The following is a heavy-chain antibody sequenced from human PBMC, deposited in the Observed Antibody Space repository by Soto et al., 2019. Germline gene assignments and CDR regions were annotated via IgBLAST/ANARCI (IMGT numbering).Heavy chain of an antibody. CDR1: AGSISNYY. J-gene: IGHJ5*02. CDR3: ASGGNWFDP. D-gene: IGHD3-16*01. CDR2: LYYNGNI. Sequence: TSETLCITCNFSAGSISNYYWTWVRQSPEKGLEWIGYLYYNGNINYNPSLKSRATISIDTSKNQFSLTLKSVTAADTAVYYCASGGNWFDPWGQGVMVTVSS. V-gene: IGHV4-59*01.